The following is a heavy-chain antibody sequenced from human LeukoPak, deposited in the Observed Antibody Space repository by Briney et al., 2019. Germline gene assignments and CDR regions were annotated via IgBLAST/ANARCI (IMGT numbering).Heavy chain of an antibody. V-gene: IGHV3-23*01. CDR1: RFTFSSYA. D-gene: IGHD3-16*02. J-gene: IGHJ5*02. CDR3: AREVTQYDCVWGSYRYVWFDP. Sequence: GGSLRLSCAASRFTFSSYAMSWVRQAPGKGLEWVSSIRGSGGSTYYADSVKGRFTISRDNAKNTLYLQMNSLRAEDTAVYYCAREVTQYDCVWGSYRYVWFDPWGQGTLVTVSS. CDR2: IRGSGGST.